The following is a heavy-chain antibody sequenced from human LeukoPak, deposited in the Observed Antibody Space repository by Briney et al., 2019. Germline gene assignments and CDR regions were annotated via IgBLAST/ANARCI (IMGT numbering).Heavy chain of an antibody. CDR3: ATGIAAAARDWFDP. CDR2: ISAYNGNT. CDR1: GYTFTSYG. V-gene: IGHV1-18*01. Sequence: ASVKVSCKASGYTFTSYGISWVRQAPGQGLEWMGWISAYNGNTNYAQKLQGRVTMTTDTSTGTAYMELRSLRSDDTAVYYCATGIAAAARDWFDPWGQGTLVTVSS. J-gene: IGHJ5*02. D-gene: IGHD6-13*01.